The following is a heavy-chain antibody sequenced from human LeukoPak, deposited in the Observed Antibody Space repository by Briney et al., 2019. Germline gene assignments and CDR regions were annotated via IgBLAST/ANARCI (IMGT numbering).Heavy chain of an antibody. D-gene: IGHD3-16*01. Sequence: PGGSLRLSCAASGFTFRNYYMTWVRQAPGKGLEWVANIKEDGSEKYYVDSVKGRFTISRDNAKKSLYLEMNSLRAEDTAVYYCAGDAEITLGTDYWGQGTLVTVSS. CDR2: IKEDGSEK. CDR1: GFTFRNYY. J-gene: IGHJ4*02. CDR3: AGDAEITLGTDY. V-gene: IGHV3-7*01.